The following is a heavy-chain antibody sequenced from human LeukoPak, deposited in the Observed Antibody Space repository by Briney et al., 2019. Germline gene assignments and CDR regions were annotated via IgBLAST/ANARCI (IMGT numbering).Heavy chain of an antibody. CDR3: ARDPHVRGFFDY. CDR2: INWTGRSA. D-gene: IGHD3-10*01. J-gene: IGHJ4*02. V-gene: IGHV3-20*04. Sequence: GGSLRLSCAASGFTFSDYYMSWIRQAPGKGLEWLSGINWTGRSAGYADSVKGRFTISRDNTKNFLYLHMNSLRADDTALYYCARDPHVRGFFDYWGQGTLVTVSS. CDR1: GFTFSDYY.